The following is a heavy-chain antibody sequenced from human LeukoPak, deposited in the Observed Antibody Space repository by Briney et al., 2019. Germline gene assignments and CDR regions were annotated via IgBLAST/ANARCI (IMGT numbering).Heavy chain of an antibody. CDR1: GLIFSSFW. Sequence: GGSLRLSCAASGLIFSSFWMSWFRQAPGKGLEWVANIKQDGSEKYYVDSVKGRFTISRDNAKNSLYLQMDSLRAEDTAVYYCARGHTILAYWGQGALVTVSS. CDR3: ARGHTILAY. J-gene: IGHJ4*02. V-gene: IGHV3-7*01. D-gene: IGHD3-3*01. CDR2: IKQDGSEK.